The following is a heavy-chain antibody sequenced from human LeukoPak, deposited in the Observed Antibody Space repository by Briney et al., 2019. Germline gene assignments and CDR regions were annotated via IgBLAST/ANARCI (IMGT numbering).Heavy chain of an antibody. CDR2: INWNGGST. D-gene: IGHD5-12*01. J-gene: IGHJ4*02. V-gene: IGHV3-20*04. CDR1: GFTFDDYG. CDR3: ARGRRSIAATVFDY. Sequence: GGSLRLSCAASGFTFDDYGMSWVRQAPGKGLEWVSGINWNGGSTGYADSVKGRFTISRDNAKNSLYLQMNSLRAEDTALYYCARGRRSIAATVFDYWGQGTLVTVSS.